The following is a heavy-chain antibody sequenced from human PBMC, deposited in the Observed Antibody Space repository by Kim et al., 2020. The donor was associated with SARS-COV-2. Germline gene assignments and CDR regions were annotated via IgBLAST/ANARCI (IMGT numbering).Heavy chain of an antibody. Sequence: GYSTYFAESVNGRFTISRDNSKNTLYLQMNNLRVEDTAVYYCGKGHVMDVWGQGTTVTTSS. V-gene: IGHV3-23*01. CDR2: GYST. J-gene: IGHJ6*02. CDR3: GKGHVMDV.